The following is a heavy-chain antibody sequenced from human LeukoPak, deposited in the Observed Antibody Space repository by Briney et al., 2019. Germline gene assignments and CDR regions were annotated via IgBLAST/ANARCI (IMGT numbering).Heavy chain of an antibody. V-gene: IGHV3-15*01. J-gene: IGHJ4*02. CDR1: GFIFTKSW. Sequence: PGGSLRLSCTASGFIFTKSWMSWVRQAPGKGLEWVGRIKSKTDGGTADYPAVVKGRFIISRDDSKNTVDLQMDSLRAEDTAVYYCAKEELLRTPDYWGQGTLVTVSS. D-gene: IGHD3-10*01. CDR3: AKEELLRTPDY. CDR2: IKSKTDGGTA.